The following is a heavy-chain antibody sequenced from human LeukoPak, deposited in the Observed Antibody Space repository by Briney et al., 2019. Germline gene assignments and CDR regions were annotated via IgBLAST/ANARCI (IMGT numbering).Heavy chain of an antibody. V-gene: IGHV3-21*01. CDR1: GFTFSSYS. J-gene: IGHJ4*02. D-gene: IGHD3-3*01. CDR2: ISSSSSYI. CDR3: ARDGVGPISFDY. Sequence: GALILSCAASGFTFSSYSMNWVRQAPGKGLEWVSSISSSSSYIYYADSVKGRFTVARDNAKNSLYLQMDSLRAEDTAVYYCARDGVGPISFDYWGQGTLVTVSS.